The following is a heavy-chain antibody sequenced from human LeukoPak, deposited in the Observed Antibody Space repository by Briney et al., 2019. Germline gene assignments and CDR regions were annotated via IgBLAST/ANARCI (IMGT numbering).Heavy chain of an antibody. CDR2: ITPIFGTA. Sequence: SVKVSYKASGGTLSRFTISWVRQAPGQGFEWMGGITPIFGTANFAQKFQGRVSITADGSTSTAFMELSSLRSEDTAVYYCAREWGLESSGYYYAYWGQGTLVTVSS. J-gene: IGHJ4*02. CDR1: GGTLSRFT. V-gene: IGHV1-69*01. CDR3: AREWGLESSGYYYAY. D-gene: IGHD3-22*01.